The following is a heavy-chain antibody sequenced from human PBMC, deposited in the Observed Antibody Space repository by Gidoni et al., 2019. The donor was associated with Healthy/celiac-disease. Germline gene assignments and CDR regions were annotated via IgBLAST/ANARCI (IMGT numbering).Heavy chain of an antibody. J-gene: IGHJ3*02. CDR1: GFTFSNAW. CDR3: TTFDQVMTTVTTGESDAFDI. V-gene: IGHV3-15*01. D-gene: IGHD4-17*01. CDR2: IKSKTDGGTT. Sequence: EVQLLESGGGLVKPGGSLRLSCAASGFTFSNAWMSWVRQAPGKGLEWVGRIKSKTDGGTTDYAAPVKGRFTISRDDSKNTLYLQMNSLKTEDTAVYYCTTFDQVMTTVTTGESDAFDIWGQGTMVTVSS.